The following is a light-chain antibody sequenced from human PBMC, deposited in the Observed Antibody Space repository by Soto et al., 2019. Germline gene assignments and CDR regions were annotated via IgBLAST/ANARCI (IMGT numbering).Light chain of an antibody. J-gene: IGLJ1*01. CDR1: SSDVGGYNF. V-gene: IGLV2-14*03. CDR3: SSFTSSSTYV. Sequence: QSVLAQPASVSGSPGQSITISCTGTSSDVGGYNFVSWYQQHPGKAPKLMIYDLTYRSSGVSYRFSGSKSGNTASLTISGLQAEGESDYYCSSFTSSSTYVFGTGPKDTVL. CDR2: DLT.